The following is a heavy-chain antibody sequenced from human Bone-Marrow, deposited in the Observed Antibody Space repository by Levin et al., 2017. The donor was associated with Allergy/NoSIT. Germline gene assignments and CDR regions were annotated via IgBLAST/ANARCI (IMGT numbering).Heavy chain of an antibody. Sequence: SLKISCAASGFTVGNNYVAWVRQAPGKGLDWISVIYSGGGTYYADSVKGRFTISRDKSKNTVYLQMNSLRVEDTAVYYCSSAPGFSDYWGQGTLVTVSS. CDR1: GFTVGNNY. J-gene: IGHJ4*02. CDR3: SSAPGFSDY. CDR2: IYSGGGT. V-gene: IGHV3-66*01.